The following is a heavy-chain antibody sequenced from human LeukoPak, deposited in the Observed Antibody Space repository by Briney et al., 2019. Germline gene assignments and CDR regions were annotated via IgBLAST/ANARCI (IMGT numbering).Heavy chain of an antibody. D-gene: IGHD6-19*01. J-gene: IGHJ4*02. CDR3: ARASDIAVTGFDY. CDR1: GTSISSYY. Sequence: SETLSLTCTVSGTSISSYYWSWIRQTPSDGLQWIASIYNGGYINYNPSLKSRVTISMDTSKSHFSLSLSSVTAADTAIYFCARASDIAVTGFDYWGQGLLVTVSA. V-gene: IGHV4-59*01. CDR2: IYNGGYI.